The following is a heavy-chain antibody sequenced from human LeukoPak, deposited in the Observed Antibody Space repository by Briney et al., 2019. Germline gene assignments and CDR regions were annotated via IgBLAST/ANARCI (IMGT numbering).Heavy chain of an antibody. CDR1: GGXIISRGHY. CDR2: TYYSGST. CDR3: ARDPYLVRGVIMTSFDY. J-gene: IGHJ4*02. D-gene: IGHD3-10*01. V-gene: IGHV4-31*03. Sequence: SQTLSLTCTVSGGXIISRGHYWTWIRQHPGKGLEWYGYTYYSGSTYYNPSLKGGVTIIVDTSKNQFSLRLSSVTAADTAVYYCARDPYLVRGVIMTSFDYWGLGILVTVSS.